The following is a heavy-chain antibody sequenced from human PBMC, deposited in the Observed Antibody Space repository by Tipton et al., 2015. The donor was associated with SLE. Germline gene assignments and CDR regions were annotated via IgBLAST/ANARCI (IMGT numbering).Heavy chain of an antibody. J-gene: IGHJ4*02. CDR2: ISGSGKTI. CDR3: ARVGIAVADIFDY. CDR1: GFTFSDYY. V-gene: IGHV3-11*04. D-gene: IGHD6-19*01. Sequence: GSLRLSCAASGFTFSDYYMTWIRQAPGEGLEWVSYISGSGKTIYYADSVKGRFTISRDDAKNSLYLHMSSLRAEDTAVYYCARVGIAVADIFDYWGQGTLVTVSS.